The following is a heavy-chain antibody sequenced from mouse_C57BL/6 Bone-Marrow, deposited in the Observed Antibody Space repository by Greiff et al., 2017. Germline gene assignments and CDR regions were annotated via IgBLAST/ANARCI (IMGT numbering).Heavy chain of an antibody. CDR2: IHPNSGST. CDR3: ARSITTVVAFDY. V-gene: IGHV1-64*01. D-gene: IGHD1-1*01. J-gene: IGHJ2*01. Sequence: QVQLQQPGAELVKPGASVKLSCKASGYTFTSYWMHWVKQRPGQGLEWIGMIHPNSGSTNYNENFKSKATLTVDKSSSTAYMQLSSLTSEDSAVYYCARSITTVVAFDYWGQGTTLTVSS. CDR1: GYTFTSYW.